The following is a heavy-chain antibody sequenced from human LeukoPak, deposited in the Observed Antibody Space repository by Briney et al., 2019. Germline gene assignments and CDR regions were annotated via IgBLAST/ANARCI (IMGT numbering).Heavy chain of an antibody. Sequence: PSETLSLTCAVYAGSLSGYYWSWLRQPPGKGLEWIGEINHRGSTNYNPFLRSRVTLSADTSKNQFSLKLSSVTAADTAVYYCASERGIQLWLYFDYWGQGTLVTVSS. D-gene: IGHD5-18*01. V-gene: IGHV4-34*01. CDR1: AGSLSGYY. CDR3: ASERGIQLWLYFDY. J-gene: IGHJ4*02. CDR2: INHRGST.